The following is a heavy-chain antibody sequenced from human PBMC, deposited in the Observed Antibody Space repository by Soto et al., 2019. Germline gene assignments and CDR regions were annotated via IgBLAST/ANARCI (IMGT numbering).Heavy chain of an antibody. Sequence: SVKVSCKASGGTFSSYAISWVRQAPGQGLEWMGGIIPIFGTANYAQKFQGRVTITADESTSTAYMELSSLRSEDAAVYYCARGWVYSGSYSARGYYYYYGMDVWGQGTTVTVSS. CDR1: GGTFSSYA. J-gene: IGHJ6*02. D-gene: IGHD1-26*01. CDR3: ARGWVYSGSYSARGYYYYYGMDV. V-gene: IGHV1-69*13. CDR2: IIPIFGTA.